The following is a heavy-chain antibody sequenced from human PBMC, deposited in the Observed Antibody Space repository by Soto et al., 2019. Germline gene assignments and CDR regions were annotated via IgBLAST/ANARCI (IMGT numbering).Heavy chain of an antibody. CDR2: IYYSGST. V-gene: IGHV4-31*03. J-gene: IGHJ6*03. D-gene: IGHD3-3*01. CDR3: ASMLLWLRFLEWPPRGFYYYYMDV. CDR1: GGSISSGGYY. Sequence: PSETLSLTCTVSGGSISSGGYYWSWIRQHPGKGLEWIGYIYYSGSTYYNPSLKSRVTISVDTSKNQFSLKLSSVTAADTAVYYCASMLLWLRFLEWPPRGFYYYYMDVWGKGTTVTVSS.